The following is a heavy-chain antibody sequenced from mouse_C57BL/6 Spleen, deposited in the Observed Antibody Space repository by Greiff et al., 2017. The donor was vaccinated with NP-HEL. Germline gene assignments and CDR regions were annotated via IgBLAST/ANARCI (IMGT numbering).Heavy chain of an antibody. V-gene: IGHV5-9-1*02. D-gene: IGHD1-1*01. CDR1: GFTFSSYA. J-gene: IGHJ1*03. Sequence: EVQRVESGEGLVKPGGSLKLSCAASGFTFSSYAMSWVRQTPEKRLEWVAYISSGGDYIYYADTVKGRFTISRDNARNTLYLQMSSLKSEDTAMYYCTRGGSGYEWYFDVWGTGTTVTVSS. CDR2: ISSGGDYI. CDR3: TRGGSGYEWYFDV.